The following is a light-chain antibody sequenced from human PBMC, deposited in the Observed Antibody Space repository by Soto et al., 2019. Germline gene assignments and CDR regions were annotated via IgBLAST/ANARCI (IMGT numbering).Light chain of an antibody. CDR1: QSVGSSY. J-gene: IGKJ5*01. CDR2: GAS. CDR3: QQYGSSPPVT. Sequence: EIVLTQSPGTLSLSPGKRATLSCRASQSVGSSYLAWYQQKPGQAPRLLIYGASGRATGIPDRFSGSGSGTDFTLTISRLEPEDFAVYYCQQYGSSPPVTFGQGTRLEIK. V-gene: IGKV3-20*01.